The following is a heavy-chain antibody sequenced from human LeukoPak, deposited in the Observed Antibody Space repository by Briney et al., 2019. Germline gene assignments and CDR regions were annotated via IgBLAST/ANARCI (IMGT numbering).Heavy chain of an antibody. J-gene: IGHJ4*02. CDR3: ARALTTLTYEGY. Sequence: GGSLRLSCAASGFNSSNYWMHWVRQGPGKGLVWVSRIDSDGSSTNYADSVKGRFTVSRDNAKDSLYLQMNSLRAEDTAVYYCARALTTLTYEGYWGQGTLVTVSS. D-gene: IGHD1-1*01. V-gene: IGHV3-74*01. CDR2: IDSDGSST. CDR1: GFNSSNYW.